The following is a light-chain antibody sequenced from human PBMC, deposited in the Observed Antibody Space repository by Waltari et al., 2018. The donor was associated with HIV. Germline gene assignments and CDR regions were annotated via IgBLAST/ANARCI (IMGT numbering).Light chain of an antibody. J-gene: IGLJ1*01. CDR3: SSYTSYSRLV. CDR1: RFVLRRLSQ. Sequence: QPALPQPASVSWSPRHSITIPRHRPRFVLRRLSQSSWFQHPPGKAPTLTTFDVSIPPSGLSNSFSGSKAGITASLTISGLQTEDEADYYCSSYTSYSRLVFGAGTKVTV. V-gene: IGLV2-14*01. CDR2: DVS.